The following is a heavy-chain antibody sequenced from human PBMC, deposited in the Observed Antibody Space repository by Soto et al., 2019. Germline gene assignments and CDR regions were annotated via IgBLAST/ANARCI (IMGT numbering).Heavy chain of an antibody. CDR2: IYYSGST. D-gene: IGHD3-22*01. J-gene: IGHJ5*02. CDR3: ATLYYYDSSGYWNWFDP. Sequence: SETLSLTCTVSGGSISSSSYYWGWIRQPPGKGLEWIGSIYYSGSTYYNPSLKSRVTISVDTSKNQFSLKLSSVTAADTAVYYCATLYYYDSSGYWNWFDPWGQGTLLTVSS. V-gene: IGHV4-39*01. CDR1: GGSISSSSYY.